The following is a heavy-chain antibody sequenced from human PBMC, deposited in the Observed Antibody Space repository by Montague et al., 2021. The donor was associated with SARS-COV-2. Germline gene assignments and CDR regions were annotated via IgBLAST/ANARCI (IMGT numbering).Heavy chain of an antibody. CDR1: GDSVAGHSAS. Sequence: CAISGDSVAGHSASWDGVRQAPSRDLEWLGRTYYRTKWYNDYAVSVRGRVTINPDTSKNQFSLQLNSVTPEDTAIYYCTSGREGNYNVMDVWGQGTTVTVSS. J-gene: IGHJ6*02. V-gene: IGHV6-1*01. D-gene: IGHD1-1*01. CDR3: TSGREGNYNVMDV. CDR2: TYYRTKWYN.